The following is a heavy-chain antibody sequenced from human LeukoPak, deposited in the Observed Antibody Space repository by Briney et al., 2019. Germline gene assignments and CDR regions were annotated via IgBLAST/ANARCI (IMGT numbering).Heavy chain of an antibody. CDR3: ARQLPTAAANTRGYFEY. CDR2: ICYGERN. D-gene: IGHD2-2*01. J-gene: IGHJ4*01. Sequence: SETLSLTCSVSGGSISNADYYWGWLRQAPGKGLEWIGSICYGERNHYNPSLKSRATMSVDTSKNQFSLKLTSVTAADAAMYYCARQLPTAAANTRGYFEYWGQGAVVTVSS. CDR1: GGSISNADYY. V-gene: IGHV4-39*01.